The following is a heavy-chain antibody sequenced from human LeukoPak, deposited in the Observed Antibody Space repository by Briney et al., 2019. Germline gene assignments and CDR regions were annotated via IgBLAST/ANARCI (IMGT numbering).Heavy chain of an antibody. CDR3: ASITMIVVVHDAFDI. CDR1: GGSFSGYY. J-gene: IGHJ3*02. D-gene: IGHD3-22*01. V-gene: IGHV4-34*01. Sequence: SETLSLTCAVYGGSFSGYYWSWIRQPPGKGLEWIGEINHSGSTYYNPSLKSRVTISVDTSKNQFSLKLSSVTAADTAVYYCASITMIVVVHDAFDIWGQGTMVTVSS. CDR2: INHSGST.